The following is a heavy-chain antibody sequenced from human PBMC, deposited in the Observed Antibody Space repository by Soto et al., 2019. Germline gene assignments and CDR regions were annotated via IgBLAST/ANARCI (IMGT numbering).Heavy chain of an antibody. CDR3: ARVPYDTTGYYAF. Sequence: WVRQAPGQGLEWMGMIDPSGGSTTYAQKFQGRITMTSDMSTSTVYMELSSLRSEDTAVYYCARVPYDTTGYYAFWGQGTLVTVSS. J-gene: IGHJ4*02. CDR2: IDPSGGST. D-gene: IGHD3-22*01. V-gene: IGHV1-46*01.